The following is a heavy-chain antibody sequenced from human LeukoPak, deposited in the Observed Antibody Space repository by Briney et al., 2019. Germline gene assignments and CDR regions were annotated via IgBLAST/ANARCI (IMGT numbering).Heavy chain of an antibody. D-gene: IGHD3-22*01. CDR2: ISSSGSTI. CDR3: ARDRPYYYDSSGYYYIGVLDY. CDR1: GFAFSSYV. V-gene: IGHV3-48*03. J-gene: IGHJ4*02. Sequence: GGSLRPSCAASGFAFSSYVLHWVRQAPGKGLEWVSYISSSGSTIYYADSVKGRFTISRDNAKNSLYLQMNSLRAEDMAVYYCARDRPYYYDSSGYYYIGVLDYWGQGTLVTVSS.